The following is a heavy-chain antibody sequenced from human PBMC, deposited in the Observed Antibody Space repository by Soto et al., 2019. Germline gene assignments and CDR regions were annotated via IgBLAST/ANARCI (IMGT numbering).Heavy chain of an antibody. J-gene: IGHJ6*02. CDR1: GYTFTSYA. Sequence: ASVKVSCKASGYTFTSYAMHWVRQAPGQGLEWMGWINPNSGDTNYAQKFQGWVTMTRDTSISTAYMELSRLRSDDTAVYYCARDSTTGYHYYDMDVWGQGTTVTVSS. D-gene: IGHD4-4*01. V-gene: IGHV1-2*04. CDR3: ARDSTTGYHYYDMDV. CDR2: INPNSGDT.